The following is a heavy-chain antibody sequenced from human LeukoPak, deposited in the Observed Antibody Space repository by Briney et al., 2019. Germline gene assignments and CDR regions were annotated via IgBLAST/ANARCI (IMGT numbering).Heavy chain of an antibody. CDR1: GFTFDHYA. D-gene: IGHD6-19*01. CDR2: ISSNGGGT. V-gene: IGHV3-64D*09. CDR3: ATISSGWYYFDY. J-gene: IGHJ4*02. Sequence: PGGSLRLSCAASGFTFDHYAMHWVRQAPGKGLEYVSAISSNGGGTHYADSVKGRFTISRDNSRNTLYLQMSSLRAEDTAVYYCATISSGWYYFDYWGQGTLVTVSS.